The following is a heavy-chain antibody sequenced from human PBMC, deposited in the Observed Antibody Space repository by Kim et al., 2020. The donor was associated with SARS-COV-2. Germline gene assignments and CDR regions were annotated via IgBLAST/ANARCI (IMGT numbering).Heavy chain of an antibody. CDR2: ISAYNGNT. CDR1: GYTFTSYG. J-gene: IGHJ6*02. V-gene: IGHV1-18*01. Sequence: ASVKVSCKASGYTFTSYGISWVRQAPGQGLEWMGWISAYNGNTNYAQKLQGRVTMTTDTSTSTAYMELRSLRSDDTAVYYCARGGLIVVVPADNIALAQQLVRYYYYGMDVWGQGTTVTVSS. CDR3: ARGGLIVVVPADNIALAQQLVRYYYYGMDV. D-gene: IGHD2-2*01.